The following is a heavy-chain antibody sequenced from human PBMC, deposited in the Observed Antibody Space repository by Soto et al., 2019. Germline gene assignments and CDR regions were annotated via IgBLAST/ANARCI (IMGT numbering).Heavy chain of an antibody. D-gene: IGHD4-17*01. Sequence: SETLSLTCTVSGGSISSYYWSWIRQPPGKGLEWIGYIYYSGSTNYNPSLKSRVTISVDTSKNQFSLKLSSVTAADTAVYYCARLYGDYFQHWGQGTLVTVSS. V-gene: IGHV4-59*08. J-gene: IGHJ1*01. CDR1: GGSISSYY. CDR2: IYYSGST. CDR3: ARLYGDYFQH.